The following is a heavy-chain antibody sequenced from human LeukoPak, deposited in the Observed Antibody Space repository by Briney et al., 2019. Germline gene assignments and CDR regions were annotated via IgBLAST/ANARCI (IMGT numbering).Heavy chain of an antibody. CDR1: GFTFSNAW. D-gene: IGHD3-10*01. V-gene: IGHV3-15*01. Sequence: PGGSLRLSCAASGFTFSNAWMSWVRQAPGKGLEWVGRIKSKTDGGTTDYAAPVKGRFTISRDDSKNTLYLQMNSLKTEDTAVYYCTTPSRLLWFGEMGYRGQGTLVTVSS. CDR3: TTPSRLLWFGEMGY. J-gene: IGHJ4*02. CDR2: IKSKTDGGTT.